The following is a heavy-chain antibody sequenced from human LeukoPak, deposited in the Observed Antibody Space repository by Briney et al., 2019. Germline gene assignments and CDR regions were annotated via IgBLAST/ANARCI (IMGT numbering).Heavy chain of an antibody. J-gene: IGHJ4*02. Sequence: PGGSLRLSCAASGFTFSFFSMHWVRQAPGKGLEWVAIMSTDGSRKFYADSVKGRFTISRDNSKNTLYLQMNSLGTEDTAMYFCASPNRPAMANTPSDLSFWGQGTLVTVSS. CDR3: ASPNRPAMANTPSDLSF. CDR2: MSTDGSRK. D-gene: IGHD6-19*01. CDR1: GFTFSFFS. V-gene: IGHV3-30*03.